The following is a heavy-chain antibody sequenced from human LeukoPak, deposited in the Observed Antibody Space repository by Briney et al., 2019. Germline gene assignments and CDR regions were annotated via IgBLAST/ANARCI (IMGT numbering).Heavy chain of an antibody. CDR3: ARIMVDVFVDNGLS. Sequence: SVKVSCKASGGTFSSYAISWVRQAPGQGVEWMGGIIPIFGTPNYAQKFQGRVTITTDESTSTAYMELSSLRSEDTAVYYCARIMVDVFVDNGLSWGQGTLVTVSS. J-gene: IGHJ5*02. D-gene: IGHD3-10*01. V-gene: IGHV1-69*05. CDR1: GGTFSSYA. CDR2: IIPIFGTP.